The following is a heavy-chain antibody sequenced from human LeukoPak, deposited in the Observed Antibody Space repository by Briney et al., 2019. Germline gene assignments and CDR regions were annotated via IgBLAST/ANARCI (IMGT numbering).Heavy chain of an antibody. CDR3: ATNSGAMVFNN. Sequence: GSLRLSCAASGFTFSSYEMNWVRQPPGKGLEWIGDIYHSGSTNYNPSLKSRVTISVDKSKNQFSLKLSSVTAADTAVYYCATNSGAMVFNNWGHRKLVTVSS. V-gene: IGHV4-4*02. CDR2: IYHSGST. J-gene: IGHJ4*01. CDR1: GFTFSSYEM. D-gene: IGHD5-12*01.